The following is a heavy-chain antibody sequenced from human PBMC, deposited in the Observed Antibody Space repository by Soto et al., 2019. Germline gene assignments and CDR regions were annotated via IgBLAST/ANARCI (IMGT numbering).Heavy chain of an antibody. V-gene: IGHV1-3*01. CDR2: INAGNGKT. D-gene: IGHD2-2*02. CDR1: GYTFTTYA. CDR3: ARAGDDCSTTSCYMIDY. J-gene: IGHJ4*02. Sequence: ASVKVSCKASGYTFTTYASHWERQAPGQRLEWMGWINAGNGKTKYSQKFQDRVTITRDTSATTAYMELSSLTSEDTAVYYCARAGDDCSTTSCYMIDYWGQGTLVTVSS.